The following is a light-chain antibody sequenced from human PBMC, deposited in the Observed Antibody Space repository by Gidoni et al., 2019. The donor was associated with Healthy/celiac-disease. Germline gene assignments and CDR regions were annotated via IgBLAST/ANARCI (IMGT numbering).Light chain of an antibody. CDR2: QDS. CDR1: KLGDKY. CDR3: QAWDSSTVV. V-gene: IGLV3-1*01. Sequence: SYELTQPPSVSGSPGQTASITCSGDKLGDKYACWYQQKPGQSPVLVIYQDSKRLSGIPERFSGSNSGNTATLTISGTQAMDEADYYCQAWDSSTVVFGGGTKLTVL. J-gene: IGLJ2*01.